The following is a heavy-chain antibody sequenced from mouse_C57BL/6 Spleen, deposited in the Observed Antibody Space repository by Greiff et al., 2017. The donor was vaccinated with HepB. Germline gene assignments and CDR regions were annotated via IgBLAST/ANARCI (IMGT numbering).Heavy chain of an antibody. J-gene: IGHJ2*01. CDR1: GFTFSSYA. Sequence: EVKLVESGGGLVKPGGSLKLSCAASGFTFSSYAMSWVRQTPEKRLEWVATISDGGSYTYYPDNVKGRFTISRDNAKNNLYLQMSHLKSEDTAMYYCARDRVRQLRLFDYWGQGTTLTVSS. V-gene: IGHV5-4*01. CDR2: ISDGGSYT. CDR3: ARDRVRQLRLFDY. D-gene: IGHD3-2*02.